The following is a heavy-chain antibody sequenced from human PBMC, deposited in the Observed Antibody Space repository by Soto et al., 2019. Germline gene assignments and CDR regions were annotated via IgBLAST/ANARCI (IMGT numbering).Heavy chain of an antibody. CDR3: ATDSNYDAFDI. CDR1: GGSISSYY. CDR2: IYYGGST. J-gene: IGHJ3*02. D-gene: IGHD4-4*01. Sequence: SETLSLTCTVSGGSISSYYWSWIRQPPGKGLEWIGYIYYGGSTNYNPSLKSRVTISVDTSKNQFSLKLSSVTAADTAVYYCATDSNYDAFDIWGQGTMVTVSS. V-gene: IGHV4-59*08.